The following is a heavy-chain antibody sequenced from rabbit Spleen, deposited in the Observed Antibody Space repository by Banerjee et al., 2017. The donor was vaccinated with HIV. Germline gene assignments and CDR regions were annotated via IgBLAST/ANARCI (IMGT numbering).Heavy chain of an antibody. Sequence: QQQLVESGGGLVKPGASLTLTCKASGFDFSYGDVMCWVRQGPGKGLEWIACMNTASGGAVYATWAKGRFTISGASSTTVTLQMTSLTAADTATYFCARDLVTAIGWNFALWGQGTLVTVS. V-gene: IGHV1S45*01. CDR3: ARDLVTAIGWNFAL. CDR2: MNTASGGA. D-gene: IGHD7-1*01. J-gene: IGHJ3*01. CDR1: GFDFSYGDV.